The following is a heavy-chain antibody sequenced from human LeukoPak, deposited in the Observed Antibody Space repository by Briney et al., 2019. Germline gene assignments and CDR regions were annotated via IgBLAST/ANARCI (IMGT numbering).Heavy chain of an antibody. CDR3: ARQNKGGGLTGSLGGYNYYDYMDV. D-gene: IGHD1-20*01. CDR2: IYYSGST. Sequence: SXXLSLTCTVSGGSISSYFWTWIRQPPGKGLEWIGYIYYSGSTNYNPSLKRRVNISQDKYKNKFSLKRRYVDAAGTAMYYCARQNKGGGLTGSLGGYNYYDYMDVWGKGTTVTVSS. V-gene: IGHV4-59*01. CDR1: GGSISSYF. J-gene: IGHJ6*03.